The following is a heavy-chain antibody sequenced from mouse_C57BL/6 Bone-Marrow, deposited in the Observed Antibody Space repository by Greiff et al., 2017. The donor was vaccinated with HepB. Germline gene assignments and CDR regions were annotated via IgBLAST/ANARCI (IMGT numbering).Heavy chain of an antibody. CDR2: IRNKANNHAT. CDR3: TVDRFHPPLYYGYDGDWFAY. V-gene: IGHV6-6*01. D-gene: IGHD2-2*01. CDR1: GFTFSDAW. J-gene: IGHJ3*01. Sequence: EVHLVESGGGLVQPGGSMKLSCAASGFTFSDAWMDWVRQSPEKGLEWVAEIRNKANNHATYYAESVKGRFTISRDDSKSSVYLQMNSLRAEDTGIYYCTVDRFHPPLYYGYDGDWFAYWGQGTLVTVSA.